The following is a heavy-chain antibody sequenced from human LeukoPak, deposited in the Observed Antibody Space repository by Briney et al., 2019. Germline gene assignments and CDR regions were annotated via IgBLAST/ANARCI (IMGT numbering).Heavy chain of an antibody. Sequence: GGSLRLSCAASGFTFSDYYMSWIRQAPGKGLEWVSYITDTGTTIYYPDSVKGRFTISRDNAKNSLYLQMNSLRAEDTAVYYCARRHCSSTSCPLVDYWGREPWSPSPQ. CDR1: GFTFSDYY. CDR2: ITDTGTTI. V-gene: IGHV3-11*04. CDR3: ARRHCSSTSCPLVDY. D-gene: IGHD2-2*01. J-gene: IGHJ4*02.